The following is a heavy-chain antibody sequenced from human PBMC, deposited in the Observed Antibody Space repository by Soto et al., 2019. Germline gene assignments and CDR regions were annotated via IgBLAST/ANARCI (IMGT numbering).Heavy chain of an antibody. CDR3: GRYVHSSSWGTDV. CDR2: FYYSGST. CDR1: GGSISSYY. J-gene: IGHJ6*02. V-gene: IGHV4-59*08. Sequence: QVQLQESGPGLVKPSETLSLTCTVSGGSISSYYWSWIRQPPGKGLEWIGYFYYSGSTSNNPSLKTRGTISVDTSTKQFSLKLNSVTAADTAVYYCGRYVHSSSWGTDVWGQGTTVTVSS. D-gene: IGHD6-13*01.